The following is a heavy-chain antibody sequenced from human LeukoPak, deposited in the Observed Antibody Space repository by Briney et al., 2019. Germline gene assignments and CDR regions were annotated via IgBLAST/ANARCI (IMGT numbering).Heavy chain of an antibody. CDR1: GFTFDDYG. CDR2: INWNGGST. CDR3: ASGGIYYGAAFDF. J-gene: IGHJ4*02. D-gene: IGHD1-26*01. Sequence: GGSLRLSCAASGFTFDDYGMSWVRQAPGKGLEWVSGINWNGGSTGYADYLKGRFTISRDNAKNSLYLQMNSLRAEDTALYYCASGGIYYGAAFDFWGQGTLVTVSS. V-gene: IGHV3-20*04.